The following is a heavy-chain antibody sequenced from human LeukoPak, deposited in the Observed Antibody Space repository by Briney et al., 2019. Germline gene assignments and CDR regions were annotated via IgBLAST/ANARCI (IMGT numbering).Heavy chain of an antibody. CDR1: GFTFDDHG. Sequence: AGSLRLSCAAAGFTFDDHGMSWVRQVPGKWLEWVSGINWNGGSTGYADSVKGRFTIYRDNTKDSLYLKMNSLRDEDAAFYYCAAGDRNGWYFDYWGQGTLVTVSS. CDR3: AAGDRNGWYFDY. J-gene: IGHJ4*02. CDR2: INWNGGST. V-gene: IGHV3-20*04. D-gene: IGHD6-19*01.